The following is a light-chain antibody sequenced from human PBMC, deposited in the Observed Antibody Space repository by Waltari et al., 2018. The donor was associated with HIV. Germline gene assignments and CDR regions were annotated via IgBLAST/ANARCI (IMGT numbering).Light chain of an antibody. CDR3: AAWDDSLLYV. Sequence: QSVLTQPPSASGTPGPRVTISCSGSRSNIGSNYVYWYQQLPGTAPKLLIYRNNQRPSGVPDRFSGSKSGTSASLAISGVRSEDEADYYCAAWDDSLLYVFGTGTKVTVL. V-gene: IGLV1-47*01. J-gene: IGLJ1*01. CDR1: RSNIGSNY. CDR2: RNN.